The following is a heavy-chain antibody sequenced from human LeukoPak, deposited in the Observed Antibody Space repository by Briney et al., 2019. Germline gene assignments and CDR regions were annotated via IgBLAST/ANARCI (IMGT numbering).Heavy chain of an antibody. J-gene: IGHJ4*02. CDR2: VNPSGGST. CDR3: AREGGNYYDSSGYYLDY. V-gene: IGHV1-46*01. CDR1: GYTFTSYY. Sequence: GASVKVSCKASGYTFTSYYMHWVRQAPGQGLEWMGIVNPSGGSTSYAQKFQGRVTMTRDTSTSTVYMELSSLRSEDTAVYYCAREGGNYYDSSGYYLDYWGQGTLVTVSS. D-gene: IGHD3-22*01.